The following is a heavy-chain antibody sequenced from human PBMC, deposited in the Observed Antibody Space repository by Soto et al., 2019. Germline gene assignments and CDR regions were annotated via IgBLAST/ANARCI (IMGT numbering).Heavy chain of an antibody. CDR2: INPSGGST. Sequence: QVQLVQSGAEVKKPGASVKVSCKASGYTFNSHYMHWVRQAPGQGLEWMGIINPSGGSTTYAQKFQGGLAMARDTSRSTVYMELSSLKSEDTAVYYCAFGHYDSRGKLGFDYWGQGTRVTVSS. CDR3: AFGHYDSRGKLGFDY. J-gene: IGHJ4*02. D-gene: IGHD3-22*01. V-gene: IGHV1-46*02. CDR1: GYTFNSHY.